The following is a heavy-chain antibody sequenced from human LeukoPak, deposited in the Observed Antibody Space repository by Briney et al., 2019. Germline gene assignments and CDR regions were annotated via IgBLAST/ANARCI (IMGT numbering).Heavy chain of an antibody. Sequence: GGSLRLSCAASGFSFSSYEMNWVRQAPGKGLERVSYISSSGGTIYYADSVKGRFTISRDNATNSLFLQMNSLRAEDTAVYHCARVVNQLPYSWGQGALVTVSS. CDR1: GFSFSSYE. J-gene: IGHJ4*02. V-gene: IGHV3-48*03. CDR2: ISSSGGTI. D-gene: IGHD2-2*01. CDR3: ARVVNQLPYS.